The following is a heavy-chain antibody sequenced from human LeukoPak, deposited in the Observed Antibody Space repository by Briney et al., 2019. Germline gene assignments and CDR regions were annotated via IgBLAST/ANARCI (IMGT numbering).Heavy chain of an antibody. V-gene: IGHV4-59*12. CDR1: GGSISTYS. CDR2: MYPSGST. J-gene: IGHJ4*02. CDR3: ARDRWELLAFDY. Sequence: SETLSLTCAVSGGSISTYSWNWIRQPPGKGLEWIGYMYPSGSTNYNPSLETRVSISVDMSKNQFSLKLSSVTAADTAVYYCARDRWELLAFDYWGQGTLVTVSS. D-gene: IGHD1-26*01.